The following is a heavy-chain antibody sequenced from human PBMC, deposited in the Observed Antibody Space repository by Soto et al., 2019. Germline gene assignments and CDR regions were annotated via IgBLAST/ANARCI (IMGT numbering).Heavy chain of an antibody. CDR1: GGTFSSYT. J-gene: IGHJ4*02. D-gene: IGHD2-8*01. CDR3: ARISGGGGISNGY. Sequence: QVQLVQSGAEVKKPGSSVKVSCKASGGTFSSYTISWVRQAPGQGLEWMGRIIPILGIANHAQKFQGRVTITADKTTSTAYMELSGLGFEDTAVYYWARISGGGGISNGYWGQGTLVTVSS. V-gene: IGHV1-69*02. CDR2: IIPILGIA.